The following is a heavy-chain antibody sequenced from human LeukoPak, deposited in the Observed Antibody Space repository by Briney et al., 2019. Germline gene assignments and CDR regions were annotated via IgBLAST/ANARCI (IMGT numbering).Heavy chain of an antibody. CDR2: IYHSGST. V-gene: IGHV4-38-2*02. CDR3: ARDRGYCSGGSCYSYFDY. J-gene: IGHJ4*02. CDR1: GYSISSGYY. Sequence: SETLSLTCTVSGYSISSGYYWGWIRQPPGKGLKWIGSIYHSGSTYYNPSLKSRVTISVDTSKNQFSLKLSSVTAADTAVYYCARDRGYCSGGSCYSYFDYWGQGTLVTVSS. D-gene: IGHD2-15*01.